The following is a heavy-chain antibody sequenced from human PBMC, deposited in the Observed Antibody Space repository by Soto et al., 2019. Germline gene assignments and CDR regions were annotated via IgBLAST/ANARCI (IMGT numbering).Heavy chain of an antibody. D-gene: IGHD3-3*01. V-gene: IGHV4-34*01. J-gene: IGHJ5*02. CDR1: VGSFSGYY. Sequence: TLSLTCAVYVGSFSGYYWSWIRQPPGKGLEWIGEINHSGSTNYNPSLKSRVTISVDTSKNQFSLKLSSVTAADTAVYYCARLRFLEWLLYNWFDPWGQGTLVTVSS. CDR2: INHSGST. CDR3: ARLRFLEWLLYNWFDP.